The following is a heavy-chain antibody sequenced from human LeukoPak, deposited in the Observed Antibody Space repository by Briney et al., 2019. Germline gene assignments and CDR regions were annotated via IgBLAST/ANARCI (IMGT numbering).Heavy chain of an antibody. CDR1: GGSISSYY. Sequence: SETLSLTCTASGGSISSYYWSWIRQPPGKGLEWIGYIYYSGSTNYNPSLKSRVTISVDTSKNQFSLKLGSVTAADTAVYYCARGESRGRWLQLGAYFDYWGQGTLVTVSS. CDR3: ARGESRGRWLQLGAYFDY. CDR2: IYYSGST. V-gene: IGHV4-59*01. J-gene: IGHJ4*02. D-gene: IGHD5-24*01.